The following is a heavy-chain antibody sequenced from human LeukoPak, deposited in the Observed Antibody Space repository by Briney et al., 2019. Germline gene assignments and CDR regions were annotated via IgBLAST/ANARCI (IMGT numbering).Heavy chain of an antibody. CDR1: GYTFTVYY. CDR2: INPNSGGT. J-gene: IGHJ4*02. CDR3: ARDPSGWELLY. D-gene: IGHD1-26*01. Sequence: ASVTVSFKASGYTFTVYYMHWVRQASGQGLEWMGWINPNSGGTNYAQKFQGRVTITRDTSISTAYMELSRLRSDDTAVYYCARDPSGWELLYWGQGTLVTVSS. V-gene: IGHV1-2*02.